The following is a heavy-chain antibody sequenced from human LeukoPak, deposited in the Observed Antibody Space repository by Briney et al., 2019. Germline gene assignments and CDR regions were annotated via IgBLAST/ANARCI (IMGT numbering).Heavy chain of an antibody. CDR2: IYYSGST. J-gene: IGHJ4*02. V-gene: IGHV4-59*08. D-gene: IGHD1-26*01. CDR3: ARSDYSGSYFFDY. Sequence: SETLSLTCTVSGGSFSSYYWSWVRQPPGKGLEWIGYIYYSGSTNYNPSLKSRVTISVDTSKNQFSLKLSSVTAADTAVYYCARSDYSGSYFFDYWGQGTLVTVSS. CDR1: GGSFSSYY.